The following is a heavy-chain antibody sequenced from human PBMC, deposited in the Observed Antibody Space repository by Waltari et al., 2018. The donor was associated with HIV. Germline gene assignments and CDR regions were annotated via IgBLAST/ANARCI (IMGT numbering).Heavy chain of an antibody. CDR1: LNFRSSD. D-gene: IGHD6-19*01. CDR3: ARSGVCQWLVGGWVMGL. J-gene: IGHJ2*01. Sequence: EVQELESGGGLLQAGGPLNLSCGILCLNFRSSDTRCARQAPGEGLEWVSRTAGSSSDVYYADSVKGRFTISRDNSKNTVYLQMRSLRDEVTSVYFCARSGVCQWLVGGWVMGLWGRGTPVTVSS. V-gene: IGHV3-23*01. CDR2: TAGSSSDV.